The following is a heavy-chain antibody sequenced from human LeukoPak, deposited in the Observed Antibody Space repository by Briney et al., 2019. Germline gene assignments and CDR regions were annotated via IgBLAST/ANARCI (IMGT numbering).Heavy chain of an antibody. CDR1: GFTFSSYG. CDR2: IRYDGSNK. V-gene: IGHV3-30*02. CDR3: AKDLTGVGANMFDY. J-gene: IGHJ4*02. D-gene: IGHD1-26*01. Sequence: PGGSLRLSCAASGFTFSSYGMHWVRQAPGKGLEWVAFIRYDGSNKYYADSVKGRFTISRDNSKNTPYLQMNSLRAEDTAVYYCAKDLTGVGANMFDYWGQGTLVTVSS.